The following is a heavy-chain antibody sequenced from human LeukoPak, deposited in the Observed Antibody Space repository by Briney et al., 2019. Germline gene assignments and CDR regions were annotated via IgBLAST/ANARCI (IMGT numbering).Heavy chain of an antibody. CDR3: ARDVRYFDWSATPQYDAFDI. Sequence: GASVKVSCKASGGTFSSYAISWVRQAPGQGLEWMGGIIPIFGTANYAQKFQGRVTITADESTSTAYMELSSLRSEDTAVYYCARDVRYFDWSATPQYDAFDIWGQGTMVTVSS. CDR2: IIPIFGTA. J-gene: IGHJ3*02. V-gene: IGHV1-69*13. CDR1: GGTFSSYA. D-gene: IGHD3-9*01.